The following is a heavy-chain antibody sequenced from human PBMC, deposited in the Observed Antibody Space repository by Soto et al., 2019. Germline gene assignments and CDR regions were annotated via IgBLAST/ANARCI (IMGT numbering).Heavy chain of an antibody. J-gene: IGHJ4*02. CDR1: GFTFSTYW. V-gene: IGHV3-74*01. CDR2: ISTDGSST. CDR3: ARATGSNHPFDY. Sequence: EVQLVDSGGGLVQPGGSLRLSCAATGFTFSTYWMHWARQGPGKGLVWVSRISTDGSSTTYADSVKGRFTISRDNAKNTLYLQMNSLRAEDTAVYYCARATGSNHPFDYWGQGSLVTVSS. D-gene: IGHD2-2*01.